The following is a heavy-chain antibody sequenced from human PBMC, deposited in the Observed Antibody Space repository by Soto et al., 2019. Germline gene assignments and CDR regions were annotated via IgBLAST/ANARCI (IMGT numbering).Heavy chain of an antibody. J-gene: IGHJ4*02. V-gene: IGHV3-30-3*01. CDR1: GFTFGSYA. Sequence: GGSLSLSCAASGFTFGSYAMHWVRQAPGKGLEWVAVISYDGSNKYYADSVKGRFTISRDNSKNTLYLQMNSLRAEDTAVYYCARDSKPGYYDSSGPRGYWGQGTLVTVSS. D-gene: IGHD3-22*01. CDR2: ISYDGSNK. CDR3: ARDSKPGYYDSSGPRGY.